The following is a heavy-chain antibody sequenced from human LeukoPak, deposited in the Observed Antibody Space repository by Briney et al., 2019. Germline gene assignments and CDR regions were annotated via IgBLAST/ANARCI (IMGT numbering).Heavy chain of an antibody. CDR3: ARVDSSGYIDY. CDR1: GFTVSSNY. CDR2: ISSSSSYI. V-gene: IGHV3-21*01. Sequence: GGSLRLSCAASGFTVSSNYMSWVRQAPGKGLEWVSSISSSSSYIYYADSVKGRFTISRDNAKNSLYPQMNSLRTEDTAVYYCARVDSSGYIDYWGQGTLVTVSS. J-gene: IGHJ4*02. D-gene: IGHD3-22*01.